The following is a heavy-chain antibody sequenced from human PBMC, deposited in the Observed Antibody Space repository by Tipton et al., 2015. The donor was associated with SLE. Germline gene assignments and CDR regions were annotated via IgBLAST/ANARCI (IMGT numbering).Heavy chain of an antibody. J-gene: IGHJ5*02. V-gene: IGHV4-38-2*02. Sequence: TLSLTCPVSGYSLRSGYYWGWIRQPPGKGLEWIGSIYHSGSTHSNPSLKSRVTISVDTSKNQFSLKLSSVTAADTAVYYCARVDDFPTTWRFDPWGQGTLVTVSS. CDR3: ARVDDFPTTWRFDP. CDR1: GYSLRSGYY. D-gene: IGHD3-3*01. CDR2: IYHSGST.